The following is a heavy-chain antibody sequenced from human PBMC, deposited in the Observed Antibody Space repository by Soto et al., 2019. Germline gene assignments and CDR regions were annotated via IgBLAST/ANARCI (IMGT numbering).Heavy chain of an antibody. V-gene: IGHV1-18*04. D-gene: IGHD2-15*01. J-gene: IGHJ4*02. CDR3: ARGLDATDI. Sequence: GASVQVSCKASGHTFIGYGISWVRQAPGQGLEWMGWITVYNGITDYAKKLQGRVTMTTDKSTNTAYMFLASLRPDDTAVYCWARGLDATDIWGQGTLVTVSS. CDR2: ITVYNGIT. CDR1: GHTFIGYG.